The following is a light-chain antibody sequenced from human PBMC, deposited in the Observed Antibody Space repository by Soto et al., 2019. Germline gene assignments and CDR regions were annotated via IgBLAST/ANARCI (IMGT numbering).Light chain of an antibody. CDR3: QQYDSWPFT. CDR2: GPS. V-gene: IGKV3-15*01. CDR1: QSVRDN. J-gene: IGKJ4*01. Sequence: EIVMTQSPATLSVSPGERATLSCRASQSVRDNLAWYQQQPGQPPRLLIYGPSIMATGIPARFSGSASGTEFTLTISSLQSEDFAVYYCQQYDSWPFTFGGGTKVEIK.